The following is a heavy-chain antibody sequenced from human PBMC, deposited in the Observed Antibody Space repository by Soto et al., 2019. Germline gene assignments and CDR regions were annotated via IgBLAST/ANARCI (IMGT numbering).Heavy chain of an antibody. J-gene: IGHJ4*02. CDR2: IKEDGSGK. Sequence: GGSLRLSCTASGFTFSSYWMSWVRQAPGKGLGWVSNIKEDGSGKYYVDSVKVRFSISRDNARNSLYLKMKSLRVEDTAVYYCVRGGRLGGXWGQGALVTVSX. D-gene: IGHD3-16*01. CDR1: GFTFSSYW. V-gene: IGHV3-7*03. CDR3: VRGGRLGGX.